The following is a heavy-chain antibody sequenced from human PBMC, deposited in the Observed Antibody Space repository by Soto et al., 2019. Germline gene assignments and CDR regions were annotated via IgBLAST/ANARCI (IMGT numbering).Heavy chain of an antibody. V-gene: IGHV3-48*01. D-gene: IGHD2-2*01. CDR1: GFTFSSYS. CDR2: ISSSSSTI. J-gene: IGHJ1*01. Sequence: GGSLRLSCAASGFTFSSYSMNWFRQAPGKGLEWVSYISSSSSTIYYADSVKGRFTISRDNAKNSLYLQMNSLRSEDTAVYYCARLTPASFEDQHCGQGTLVTVSS. CDR3: ARLTPASFEDQH.